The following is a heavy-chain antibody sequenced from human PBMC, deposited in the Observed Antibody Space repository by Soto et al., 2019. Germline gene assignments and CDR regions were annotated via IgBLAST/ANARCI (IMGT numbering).Heavy chain of an antibody. CDR3: AKDIGGYSYGLIDY. J-gene: IGHJ4*02. CDR1: GFTFDDYA. CDR2: ISWNSGSI. V-gene: IGHV3-9*01. D-gene: IGHD5-18*01. Sequence: GGSLRLSCAASGFTFDDYAMHWVRQAPGKGLEWVSGISWNSGSIGYADSVKGRFTISRDNAKNSLYLQMNSLRAEDTALYYCAKDIGGYSYGLIDYWGQGTLVTVSS.